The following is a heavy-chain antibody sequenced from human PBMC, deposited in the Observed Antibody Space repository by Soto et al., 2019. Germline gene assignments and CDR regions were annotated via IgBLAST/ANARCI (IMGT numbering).Heavy chain of an antibody. V-gene: IGHV4-31*03. Sequence: QVQLQESGPGLVKPSQTLSLTCTVSGGSISSGGYYWSWIRQHPGKGLEWIGYIYYSGSTYYNPSLKSRVTISVDTSKNQFSLKLSSVTASDTAVYYCARATHLYDFPVVFDYWGQGTLVTVSS. CDR1: GGSISSGGYY. CDR2: IYYSGST. CDR3: ARATHLYDFPVVFDY. J-gene: IGHJ4*02. D-gene: IGHD3-3*01.